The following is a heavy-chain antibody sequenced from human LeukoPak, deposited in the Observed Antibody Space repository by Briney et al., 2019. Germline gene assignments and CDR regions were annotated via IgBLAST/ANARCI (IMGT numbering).Heavy chain of an antibody. CDR2: ISYDVGNK. J-gene: IGHJ5*02. CDR3: AKGAGGFSYYNWFDP. V-gene: IGHV3-30*18. Sequence: GGSLRLSCAPSGFTFSSYGMHWVRQAPGKGLEWVTVISYDVGNKYYADSVKGRFTISRDNSKNTLYLQMNSLRAEDTAVYYCAKGAGGFSYYNWFDPWGQGTLVTVSS. CDR1: GFTFSSYG. D-gene: IGHD5-18*01.